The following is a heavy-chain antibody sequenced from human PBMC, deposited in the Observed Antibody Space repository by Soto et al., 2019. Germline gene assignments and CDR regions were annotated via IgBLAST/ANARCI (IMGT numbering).Heavy chain of an antibody. D-gene: IGHD2-15*01. CDR1: GGSISSGDYY. J-gene: IGHJ5*02. CDR2: IYYSGST. CDR3: ARDKGYCSGGSCSGDWFDP. Sequence: SETLSLTCTVSGGSISSGDYYWSWIRQPPGKGLEWIGYIYYSGSTYYNPSLKSRVTIPVDTSKNQFSLKLSSVTAADTAVYYCARDKGYCSGGSCSGDWFDPWGQGTLVTVSS. V-gene: IGHV4-30-4*01.